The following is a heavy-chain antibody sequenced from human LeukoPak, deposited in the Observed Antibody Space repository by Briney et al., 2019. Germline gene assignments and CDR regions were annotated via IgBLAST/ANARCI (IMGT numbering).Heavy chain of an antibody. CDR3: ARGPYYDFWSGYSVNYYYYYYMDV. J-gene: IGHJ6*03. D-gene: IGHD3-3*01. CDR2: IIPIFGTA. CDR1: GGTFSSYA. V-gene: IGHV1-69*05. Sequence: RASVKVSFKASGGTFSSYAISWVRQAPGQGLEWMGGIIPIFGTANYAQKFQGRVTITTDESTSTAYMELSSLRSEDTAVYYCARGPYYDFWSGYSVNYYYYYYMDVWGKGTTVTVSS.